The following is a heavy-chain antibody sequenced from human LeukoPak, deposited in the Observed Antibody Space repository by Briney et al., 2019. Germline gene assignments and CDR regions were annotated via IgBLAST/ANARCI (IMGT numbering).Heavy chain of an antibody. CDR1: GFTFSNAW. CDR2: IKSKTDGGTT. Sequence: GGSLRLSCAASGFTFSNAWMSWVRQAPGKGLEWVGRIKSKTDGGTTDYAAPVKGRFTISRDDSKNTLYLQMNSLRTEDTAVYYCTTVLRGYDRDDYFDYWGQGTLVTVSS. J-gene: IGHJ4*02. V-gene: IGHV3-15*01. D-gene: IGHD5-12*01. CDR3: TTVLRGYDRDDYFDY.